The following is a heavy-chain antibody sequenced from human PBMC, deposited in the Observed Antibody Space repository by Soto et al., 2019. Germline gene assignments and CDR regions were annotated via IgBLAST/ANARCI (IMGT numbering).Heavy chain of an antibody. CDR3: ARALGAGDRYDMDV. D-gene: IGHD7-27*01. V-gene: IGHV3-21*01. J-gene: IGHJ6*03. CDR2: ISSSSSYI. CDR1: GFTFSSYS. Sequence: GGSLRLSCAASGFTFSSYSMNWVRQAPGKGLEWVSSISSSSSYIYYADSVKGRFTISRDNAKNSLYLQMNSLRAEDTAVYCCARALGAGDRYDMDVWGKGTTVTVSS.